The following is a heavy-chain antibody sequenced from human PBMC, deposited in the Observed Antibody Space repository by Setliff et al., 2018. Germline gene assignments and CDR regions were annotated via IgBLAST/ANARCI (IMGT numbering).Heavy chain of an antibody. J-gene: IGHJ6*02. D-gene: IGHD3-3*01. CDR2: IQKSGST. Sequence: SETLSLTCAVYDGSFSDYYWSWIRQPPGKGLESIGYIQKSGSTNYNPSLMSRVSISVDTSKNQFSLKLRSVTAADTAVYYCARLSWNGLRYYGLDVWGQGTTVTVSS. CDR1: DGSFSDYY. V-gene: IGHV4-59*01. CDR3: ARLSWNGLRYYGLDV.